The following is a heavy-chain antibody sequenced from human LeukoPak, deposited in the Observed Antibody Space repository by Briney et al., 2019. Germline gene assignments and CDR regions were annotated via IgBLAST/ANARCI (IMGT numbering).Heavy chain of an antibody. Sequence: GGSLRLSCAASGFTFSSYAMSWVRQAPGKGLEWVSYISSSGSTIYYADSVKGRFTISRDNAKNSLYLQMNSLRAEDTAVYYCASCGGDCLGTYYNYYMDVWGKGTTVTVSS. V-gene: IGHV3-48*04. CDR1: GFTFSSYA. CDR3: ASCGGDCLGTYYNYYMDV. CDR2: ISSSGSTI. J-gene: IGHJ6*03. D-gene: IGHD2-21*02.